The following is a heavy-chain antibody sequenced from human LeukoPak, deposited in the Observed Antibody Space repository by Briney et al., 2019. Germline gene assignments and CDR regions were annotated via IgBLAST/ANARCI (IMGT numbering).Heavy chain of an antibody. V-gene: IGHV4-38-2*02. CDR2: IYHSGST. CDR3: VAVVAYSGYDTFAF. CDR1: GYSISSGYY. Sequence: SETLSLTCTVSGYSISSGYYWGWIRQPPGKGLEWIGSIYHSGSTYYNPSLKSRVTISVDTSKNQFSLRLTSVTAADTAVYYCVAVVAYSGYDTFAFWGQGALVTV. D-gene: IGHD5-12*01. J-gene: IGHJ4*02.